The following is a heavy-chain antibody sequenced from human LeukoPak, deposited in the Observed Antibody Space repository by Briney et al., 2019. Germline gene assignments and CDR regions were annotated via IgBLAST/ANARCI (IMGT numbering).Heavy chain of an antibody. Sequence: SETLSLTCTVSGGSISSSSYYWGWIRQPPGKGLEWIGSIYYSGSTYYNPSLKSRVTISVDTSKNQCSLKLSSVTAADTAVYYCARDRDFWSPRYDYWGQGTLVTVSS. CDR2: IYYSGST. J-gene: IGHJ4*02. CDR3: ARDRDFWSPRYDY. V-gene: IGHV4-39*02. D-gene: IGHD3-3*01. CDR1: GGSISSSSYY.